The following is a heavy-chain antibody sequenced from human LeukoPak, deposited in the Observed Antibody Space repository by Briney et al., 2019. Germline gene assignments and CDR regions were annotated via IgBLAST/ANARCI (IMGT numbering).Heavy chain of an antibody. CDR3: ARDSCSSTSCLSIDDY. V-gene: IGHV1-2*02. J-gene: IGHJ4*02. D-gene: IGHD2-2*01. Sequence: ASVKVSCKASGYTFSGYYMHWVRQAPGQGLEWMGWINPNSGGTNYAQKFQGRVTMTRDTSISTAYMELSRLSSDDTAVYYCARDSCSSTSCLSIDDYWGQGTLVTVSP. CDR1: GYTFSGYY. CDR2: INPNSGGT.